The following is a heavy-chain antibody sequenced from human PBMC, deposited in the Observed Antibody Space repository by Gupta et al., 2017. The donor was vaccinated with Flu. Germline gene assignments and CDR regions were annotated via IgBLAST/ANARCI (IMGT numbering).Heavy chain of an antibody. CDR3: ARVTTSGSIFDYDY. J-gene: IGHJ4*02. V-gene: IGHV3-72*01. CDR1: GFTFSDHY. D-gene: IGHD1-26*01. CDR2: SRNKANSYST. Sequence: EVQLVESVGGVVQPGGPLSLSCVVSGFTFSDHYMVWVRQAPGKGLEWLGRSRNKANSYSTEYAASVEGRFTISRDDSRNSLDLQMNSLRTEDTAVYYCARVTTSGSIFDYDYWGLGTLVTVSS.